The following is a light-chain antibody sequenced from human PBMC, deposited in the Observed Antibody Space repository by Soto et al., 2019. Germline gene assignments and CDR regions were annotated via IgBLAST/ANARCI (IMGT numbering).Light chain of an antibody. CDR3: SSYAGSNTVL. CDR2: EVS. V-gene: IGLV2-8*01. J-gene: IGLJ2*01. Sequence: QSALTQPPSASGSPGQSVTISCTGTSSDVGGYNCVSWYQQHPGKAPKLMIYEVSKWPSGVPDRFSGSKSGNTASLTVSGLQAEDEADYYCSSYAGSNTVLFGGVTKLTVL. CDR1: SSDVGGYNC.